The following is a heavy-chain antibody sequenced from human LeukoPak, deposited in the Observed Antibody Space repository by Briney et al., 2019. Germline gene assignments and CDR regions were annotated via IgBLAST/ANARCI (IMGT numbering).Heavy chain of an antibody. J-gene: IGHJ6*02. CDR1: GYTLTELS. V-gene: IGHV1-24*01. D-gene: IGHD2-15*01. Sequence: ASVKVSCKVSGYTLTELSMHWVRQAPGKGLEWMGGFDPEDGETIYAQKFQGRVTMTEDTSTDTAYMELSRLRSDDTAVYYCASMSRRYCSGGSCADVWGQGTTVTVSS. CDR3: ASMSRRYCSGGSCADV. CDR2: FDPEDGET.